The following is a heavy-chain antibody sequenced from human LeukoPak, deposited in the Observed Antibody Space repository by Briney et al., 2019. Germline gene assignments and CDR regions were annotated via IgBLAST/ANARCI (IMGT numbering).Heavy chain of an antibody. D-gene: IGHD1-14*01. CDR2: ISWNSGSI. J-gene: IGHJ4*02. V-gene: IGHV3-9*01. Sequence: PGGSLRLSCAASGFTFDDYAMHWVRQAPGKGLEWVSGISWNSGSIGYADSVKGRFTISRDNSKNTLYLQMNSLRAEDTAVYYCAKDLVAEKVDYWGQGTLVTVSS. CDR1: GFTFDDYA. CDR3: AKDLVAEKVDY.